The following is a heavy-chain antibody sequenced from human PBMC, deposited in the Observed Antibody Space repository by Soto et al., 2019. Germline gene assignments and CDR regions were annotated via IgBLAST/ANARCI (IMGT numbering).Heavy chain of an antibody. CDR3: AKGYCSSTSCSIFDY. V-gene: IGHV3-23*01. Sequence: GGSLRLSCAASGFTFSSYAMSWVRQAPGKGLEWVSAISGSGGSTYYADSVKGRFTISRDNSKNTLYLQMNSLRAEDTAVYYCAKGYCSSTSCSIFDYWGQGTMVTVYS. CDR1: GFTFSSYA. D-gene: IGHD2-2*01. CDR2: ISGSGGST. J-gene: IGHJ4*02.